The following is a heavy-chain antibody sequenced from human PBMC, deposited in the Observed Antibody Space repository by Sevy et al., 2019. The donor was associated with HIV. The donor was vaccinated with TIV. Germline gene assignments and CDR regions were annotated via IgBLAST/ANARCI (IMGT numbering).Heavy chain of an antibody. V-gene: IGHV3-33*01. CDR2: IWYDGSNK. CDR3: ARDNNCNDSELDY. D-gene: IGHD1-20*01. Sequence: GGSLRLSCAASGFTFSSYGMHWVRQAPGKGLEWVAVIWYDGSNKYYADSVKGRFTISRDNSKNTLYLQMNSLRAEDTAVYYCARDNNCNDSELDYWGQGTLVTVSS. J-gene: IGHJ4*02. CDR1: GFTFSSYG.